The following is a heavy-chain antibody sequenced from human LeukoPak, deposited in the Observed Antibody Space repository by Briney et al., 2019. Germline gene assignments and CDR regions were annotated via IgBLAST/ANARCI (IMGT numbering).Heavy chain of an antibody. J-gene: IGHJ3*02. CDR2: IYYSGST. D-gene: IGHD6-13*01. CDR1: GGSISSYY. Sequence: PSETLSLTCTVSGGSISSYYWSWIRQPPGKGLEWIGYIYYSGSTNYNPSLKSRVTISVDTSKNQFSPKLSSVTAADAAVYYCARGIAAAGGAFDIWGQGTMVTVSS. CDR3: ARGIAAAGGAFDI. V-gene: IGHV4-59*01.